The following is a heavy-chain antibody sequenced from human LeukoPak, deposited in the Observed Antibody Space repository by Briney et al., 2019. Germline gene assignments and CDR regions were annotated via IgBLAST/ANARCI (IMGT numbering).Heavy chain of an antibody. D-gene: IGHD2-2*01. J-gene: IGHJ3*02. V-gene: IGHV4-4*09. CDR1: GGSISSYY. CDR2: IYTSGST. CDR3: ARHDGLPGLSYEAFDI. Sequence: PSETLSLTCTVSGGSISSYYWSWIRQPPGKGLEWIGYIYTSGSTNYNPSLKSRVTISVDTSKNQFSLKLSSVTAVDTAVYYCARHDGLPGLSYEAFDIWGQGTMVTVSS.